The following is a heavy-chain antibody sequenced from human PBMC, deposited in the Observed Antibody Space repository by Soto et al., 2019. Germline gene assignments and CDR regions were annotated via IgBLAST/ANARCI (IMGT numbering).Heavy chain of an antibody. CDR1: GGTFSSYT. V-gene: IGHV1-69*02. CDR2: IIPILGIA. J-gene: IGHJ4*02. CDR3: ARNYDSSGYLRY. Sequence: SVKVSCKASGGTFSSYTISWVRQAPGQGLEWMGRIIPILGIANYAQKFQGRVTITADKSTSTAYMELSSLRSEDTAVYYCARNYDSSGYLRYWGQGTLVTASS. D-gene: IGHD3-22*01.